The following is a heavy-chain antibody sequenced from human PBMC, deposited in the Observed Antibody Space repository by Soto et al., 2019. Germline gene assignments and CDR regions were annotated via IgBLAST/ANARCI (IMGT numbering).Heavy chain of an antibody. Sequence: GESLKISCKGSGYSFTSYWIGWVRQMPGKVLEWMGIIYPGDSDTRYSPSFQGQVTISADKSISTAYLQWSSLKASDTAMYYCARQATYYYDSSGYYPGSFDYWGQGXLVTVYS. CDR2: IYPGDSDT. J-gene: IGHJ4*02. V-gene: IGHV5-51*01. CDR3: ARQATYYYDSSGYYPGSFDY. D-gene: IGHD3-22*01. CDR1: GYSFTSYW.